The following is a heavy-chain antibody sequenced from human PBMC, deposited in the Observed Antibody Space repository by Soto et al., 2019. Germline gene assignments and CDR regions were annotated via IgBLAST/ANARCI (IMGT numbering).Heavy chain of an antibody. D-gene: IGHD5-12*01. CDR2: ISAYNGNT. V-gene: IGHV1-18*01. J-gene: IGHJ6*03. Sequence: QVQLVQSGAEVKKPGASVKVSCKASGYTFTSYGISWVRQAPGQGLEWMGWISAYNGNTNYAQKRQGRVTMTTDTPTSTAYMELRSLRSDDTAVYYCARDSGYDSLNDYYYYYMDVWGKGTTVTVSS. CDR1: GYTFTSYG. CDR3: ARDSGYDSLNDYYYYYMDV.